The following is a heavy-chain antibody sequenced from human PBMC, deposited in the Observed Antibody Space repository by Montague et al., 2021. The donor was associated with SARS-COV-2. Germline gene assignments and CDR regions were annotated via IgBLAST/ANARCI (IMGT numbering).Heavy chain of an antibody. J-gene: IGHJ6*02. Sequence: TLSLTCAVSGGSISSGCYSWNWIRQPPGLGLEWIGYIYHSGSSNYNPSLKSRVTISLASSKNQFSLNLTAVTAAATAEYYCARGSMVRGGKVYYGVDVWGQGTTVTVSS. CDR2: IYHSGSS. CDR1: GGSISSGCYS. D-gene: IGHD3-10*01. V-gene: IGHV4-30-2*01. CDR3: ARGSMVRGGKVYYGVDV.